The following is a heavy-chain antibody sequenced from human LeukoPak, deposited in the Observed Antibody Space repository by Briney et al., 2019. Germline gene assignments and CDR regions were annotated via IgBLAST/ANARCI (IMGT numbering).Heavy chain of an antibody. Sequence: PSETLSLTCTVSGGSISSYYWSWVRQPLGKGLEWIGCIYYIGSTNYNPSLKSRVTISLDTSKNQFSLKLSSVTAADTAVYYCARHGGAYSFDYWGQGTLVTVSS. CDR3: ARHGGAYSFDY. V-gene: IGHV4-59*08. J-gene: IGHJ4*02. CDR1: GGSISSYY. D-gene: IGHD4-11*01. CDR2: IYYIGST.